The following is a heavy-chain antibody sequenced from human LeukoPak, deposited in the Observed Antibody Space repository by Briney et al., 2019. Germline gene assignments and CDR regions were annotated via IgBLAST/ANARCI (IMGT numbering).Heavy chain of an antibody. CDR2: ISYDGSNK. Sequence: GGSLRLSCAASGFTFSSYGMHWVRQAPGKGLEWVAVISYDGSNKYYADSVKGRFTISRDNSKDTLYLQMNSLRAEDTAVYYCATPGLQFDYWGQGTLVTVSS. J-gene: IGHJ4*02. CDR1: GFTFSSYG. D-gene: IGHD5-24*01. CDR3: ATPGLQFDY. V-gene: IGHV3-30*03.